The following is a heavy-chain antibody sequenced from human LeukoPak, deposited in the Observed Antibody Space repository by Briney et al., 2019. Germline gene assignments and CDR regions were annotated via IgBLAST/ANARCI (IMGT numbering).Heavy chain of an antibody. CDR3: ARDTYYYDSSGLTTIDY. Sequence: SETLSLTCTVSGGSTSSYYWSWIRQPAGKGLEWIGRIQTSGITNYNPSLKSRVTMSVDMSKNQFSLKLSSVTAADTAVYYCARDTYYYDSSGLTTIDYWGQGTLVTVSS. V-gene: IGHV4-4*07. D-gene: IGHD3-22*01. CDR1: GGSTSSYY. J-gene: IGHJ4*02. CDR2: IQTSGIT.